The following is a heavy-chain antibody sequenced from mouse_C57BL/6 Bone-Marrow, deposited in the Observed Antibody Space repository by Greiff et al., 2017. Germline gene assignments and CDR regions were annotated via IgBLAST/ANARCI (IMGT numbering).Heavy chain of an antibody. D-gene: IGHD1-1*01. V-gene: IGHV8-8*01. Sequence: QVTLKVSGPGILQPSPTLSLTCSFSGFSLSPFGMGVGWIRQPSGKGLEWLAHTWWDDDTYYNPALKSRLTISKDTSTTQVLLQLPNVETADTATDYCSRKGGYGPFDYWGQGTTLTVSS. CDR2: TWWDDDT. CDR3: SRKGGYGPFDY. CDR1: GFSLSPFGMG. J-gene: IGHJ2*01.